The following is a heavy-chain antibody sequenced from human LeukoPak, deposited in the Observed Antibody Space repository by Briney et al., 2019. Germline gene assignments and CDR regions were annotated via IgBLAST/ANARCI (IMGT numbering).Heavy chain of an antibody. D-gene: IGHD5-12*01. CDR3: ARALDIVATMDGVDY. Sequence: ASVKVSCKASGYTFTSYGISWVRQAPGQGLEWMGWISAYNGNTNYAQKLQGRVTMTTDTSTSTAYMELRSLRSDDTAVYYCARALDIVATMDGVDYWGQGTLVTVSS. CDR1: GYTFTSYG. J-gene: IGHJ4*02. CDR2: ISAYNGNT. V-gene: IGHV1-18*01.